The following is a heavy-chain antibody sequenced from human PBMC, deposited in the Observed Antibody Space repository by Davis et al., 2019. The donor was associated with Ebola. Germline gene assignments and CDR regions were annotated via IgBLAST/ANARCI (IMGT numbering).Heavy chain of an antibody. CDR1: GGSISSYY. J-gene: IGHJ4*02. CDR3: ARHGAHYYDSSGYGTKYYFDY. Sequence: SETLSLTCTVSGGSISSYYWSWIRQPPGKGLEWIGYIYYSGSTNYNPSLKSRVTISVDTSKNQFSLKLRSVTAAEKAVYYCARHGAHYYDSSGYGTKYYFDYWGQGTLVTVSS. D-gene: IGHD3-22*01. V-gene: IGHV4-59*08. CDR2: IYYSGST.